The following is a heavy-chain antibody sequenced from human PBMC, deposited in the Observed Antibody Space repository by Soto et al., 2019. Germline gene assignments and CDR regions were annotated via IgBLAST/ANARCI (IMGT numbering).Heavy chain of an antibody. V-gene: IGHV1-24*01. J-gene: IGHJ5*02. CDR3: ATRASIVLVPASMSWFGP. D-gene: IGHD2-2*01. Sequence: QVQLVQSGAEVKKPGASVKVSCKVSGYTLTELSMHWVRQAPGKGLEWMGGFDPEDGETIYAQKFQGRVTMTEDTSTDTAYMELSSLRSKDTAVYFCATRASIVLVPASMSWFGPWGQGTLVTVSS. CDR2: FDPEDGET. CDR1: GYTLTELS.